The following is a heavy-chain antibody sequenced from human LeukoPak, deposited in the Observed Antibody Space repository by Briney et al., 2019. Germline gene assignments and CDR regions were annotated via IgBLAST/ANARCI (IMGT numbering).Heavy chain of an antibody. CDR2: ISGSGGRT. CDR3: AKDLFSGNGSDRYYFDY. CDR1: GFTFRDYA. J-gene: IGHJ4*02. Sequence: GGSLRLSCAASGFTFRDYAMSWVRQAPGKGLEWVSGISGSGGRTYYADSVKGRFTISRDNSKNTLYLQMNSLRADDTAVYYCAKDLFSGNGSDRYYFDYWGQGSLVTVSS. D-gene: IGHD3-16*02. V-gene: IGHV3-23*01.